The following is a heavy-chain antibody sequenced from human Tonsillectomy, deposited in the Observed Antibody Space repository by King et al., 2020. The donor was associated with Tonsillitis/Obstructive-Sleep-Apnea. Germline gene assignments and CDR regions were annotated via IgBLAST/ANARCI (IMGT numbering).Heavy chain of an antibody. CDR2: IKSKSDGGTT. D-gene: IGHD3-3*01. CDR1: GFTVTNAW. Sequence: VQLVESGGRLVKPGGSLRLSCAASGFTVTNAWMSWVRQAPGKGPEWVGRIKSKSDGGTTDFGAPAKGRFTISRDDSENTLYLQMNSLKTEDTAVYFCTTAGSAYYMGYWGQGTLVTVSS. J-gene: IGHJ4*02. CDR3: TTAGSAYYMGY. V-gene: IGHV3-15*01.